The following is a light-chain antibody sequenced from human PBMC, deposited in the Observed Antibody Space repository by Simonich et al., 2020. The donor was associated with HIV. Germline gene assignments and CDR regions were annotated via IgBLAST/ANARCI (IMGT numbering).Light chain of an antibody. J-gene: IGKJ4*01. Sequence: DIVMTQSPDSLAVSLGERATVNCRSSRSVLYSSNNKNYLAWYQQKPGQPPKLLIYWASTRQSGVPDRFSGSGSGTDFTLTISCLQAEDVAVYYCQQYYSTPLTFGGGTKVEIK. V-gene: IGKV4-1*01. CDR3: QQYYSTPLT. CDR2: WAS. CDR1: RSVLYSSNNKNY.